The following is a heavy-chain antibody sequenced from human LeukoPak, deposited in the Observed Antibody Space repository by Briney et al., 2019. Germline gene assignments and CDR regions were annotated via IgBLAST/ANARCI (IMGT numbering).Heavy chain of an antibody. Sequence: SETLSLTCAVSGGSISSSSYYWGWIRQPPGKGLEWLGSIYYSGSTYYNPSLKSRVTISVDTSKNQFSLKLSSVTAADTAVYYCARARSSSWYTDYFDYWGQGTLVTVSS. J-gene: IGHJ4*02. CDR2: IYYSGST. D-gene: IGHD6-13*01. V-gene: IGHV4-39*07. CDR1: GGSISSSSYY. CDR3: ARARSSSWYTDYFDY.